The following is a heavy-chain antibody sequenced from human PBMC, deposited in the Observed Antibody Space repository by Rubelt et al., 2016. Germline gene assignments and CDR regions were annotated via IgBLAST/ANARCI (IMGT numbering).Heavy chain of an antibody. CDR2: INHSGST. CDR3: ARWDSSGLNFDY. Sequence: QVQLQQWGAGLLKPSETLSLTCAVYGGSFSGYYWSWIRQPPGKGLEWIGEINHSGSTNCNPSLKSRVTISVDTSMNQFSLKLSSVTAADTAVYYWARWDSSGLNFDYWGQGTLVTVSS. J-gene: IGHJ4*02. D-gene: IGHD3-22*01. CDR1: GGSFSGYY. V-gene: IGHV4-34*01.